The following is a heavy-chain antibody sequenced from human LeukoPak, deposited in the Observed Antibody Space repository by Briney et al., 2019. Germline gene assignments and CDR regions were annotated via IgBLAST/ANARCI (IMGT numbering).Heavy chain of an antibody. D-gene: IGHD3-9*01. V-gene: IGHV4-31*03. CDR1: GGSISSGGYY. Sequence: PSETLSLTCTVSGGSISSGGYYWSWIRQHPGKGLEWIGYIYYSGSTYYNPSLKSRVTISVDTSKNQFSLKLSSVTAADMAVYYCAREDILTGWFDPWGQGTLVTVSS. CDR2: IYYSGST. CDR3: AREDILTGWFDP. J-gene: IGHJ5*02.